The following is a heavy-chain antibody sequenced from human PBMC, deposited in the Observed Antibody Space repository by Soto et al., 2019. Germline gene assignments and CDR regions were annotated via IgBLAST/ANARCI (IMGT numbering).Heavy chain of an antibody. J-gene: IGHJ4*02. D-gene: IGHD3-22*01. Sequence: PSETLSLTCTVSGGSISSYYWSWIRQPPGKGLEWIGYIYYSGSTNYNPSLKSRVTISVDTSKNQFSLKLSSVTAADTAVYYCARGGGLITMIGFDYWGQGTLVTVSS. CDR1: GGSISSYY. CDR3: ARGGGLITMIGFDY. V-gene: IGHV4-59*01. CDR2: IYYSGST.